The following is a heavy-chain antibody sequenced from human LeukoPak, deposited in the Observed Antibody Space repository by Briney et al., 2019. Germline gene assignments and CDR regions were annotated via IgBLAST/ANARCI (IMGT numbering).Heavy chain of an antibody. Sequence: SQTLSLTCAISGDSVSTNSAAWNWIRQSPSRGLEWLGRTVYRSKWSNYYAVSVKSRIITNSDTSKNHFSLQLNSVTPEDTAVYYCARDQNWAFDYWGQGILVTVSS. V-gene: IGHV6-1*01. CDR1: GDSVSTNSAA. D-gene: IGHD7-27*01. J-gene: IGHJ4*02. CDR3: ARDQNWAFDY. CDR2: TVYRSKWSN.